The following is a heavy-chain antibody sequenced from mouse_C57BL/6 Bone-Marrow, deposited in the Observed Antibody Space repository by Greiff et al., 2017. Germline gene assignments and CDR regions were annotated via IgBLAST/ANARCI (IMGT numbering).Heavy chain of an antibody. D-gene: IGHD1-1*01. CDR2: ISSGGSYT. V-gene: IGHV5-6*01. CDR1: GFTFSSYG. Sequence: EVQGVESGGDLVKPGGSLKLSCAASGFTFSSYGMSWVRQTPDKRLEWVATISSGGSYTYYPDSVKGRFTISRDNAKNTLYLQMSSLKSEDTAMYYCARPYYYGLDYWGQGTTLTVSS. J-gene: IGHJ2*01. CDR3: ARPYYYGLDY.